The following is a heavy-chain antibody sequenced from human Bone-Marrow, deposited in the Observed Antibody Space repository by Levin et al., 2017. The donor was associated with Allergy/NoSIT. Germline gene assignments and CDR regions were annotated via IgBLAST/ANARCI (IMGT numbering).Heavy chain of an antibody. Sequence: SCNVSSGSVSRDFWSWIRQSPGKGLEWIGYVYPSGSTNFNPSLKSRVIMSVDTSKNLVSLKLTSVTAADTAIYYCASHYSSAYFFDYWGQGISVTVSS. V-gene: IGHV4-59*02. J-gene: IGHJ4*02. CDR1: SGSVSRDF. CDR3: ASHYSSAYFFDY. CDR2: VYPSGST. D-gene: IGHD3-10*01.